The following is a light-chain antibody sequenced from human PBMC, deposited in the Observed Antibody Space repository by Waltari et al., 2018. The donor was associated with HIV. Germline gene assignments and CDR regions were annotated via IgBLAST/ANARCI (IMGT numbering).Light chain of an antibody. CDR1: SSDVGGYNY. CDR3: SSYTSSSTRV. CDR2: EVS. Sequence: QSALTQPASVSGSPGQSITISCTGTSSDVGGYNYVSWYQQHPGKAPKLMIYEVSNRPSGVATRFSGSKSGNTASLTISGLRAEDEADYYCSSYTSSSTRVFGGGTNLTVL. V-gene: IGLV2-14*01. J-gene: IGLJ3*02.